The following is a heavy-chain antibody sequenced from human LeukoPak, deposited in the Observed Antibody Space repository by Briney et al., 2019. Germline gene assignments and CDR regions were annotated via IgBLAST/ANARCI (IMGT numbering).Heavy chain of an antibody. V-gene: IGHV4-34*01. CDR1: GGSFSGYY. J-gene: IGHJ5*02. D-gene: IGHD5-18*01. CDR2: INHSGST. Sequence: PSETLSLTCAVYGGSFSGYYWSWIRQPPGKGLEWIGEINHSGSTNYNPSLKSRVTISVDTSKNQFPLKLSSVTAADTAVYYCARGSRGYSYGHNWFDPWGQGTLVTVSS. CDR3: ARGSRGYSYGHNWFDP.